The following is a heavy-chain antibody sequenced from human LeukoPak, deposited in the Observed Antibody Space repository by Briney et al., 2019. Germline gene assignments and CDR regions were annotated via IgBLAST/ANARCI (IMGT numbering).Heavy chain of an antibody. J-gene: IGHJ4*02. CDR1: GFIFSIYG. Sequence: GGSLRLSCAASGFIFSIYGMHWVRQAPGKGLEWVAFMRSDGSDKYYADSVKGRFTISRDNSKNTLYLQMSSLRAEDTAVYYCAKHDSSSYYWGQGTLVTVSS. V-gene: IGHV3-30*02. CDR3: AKHDSSSYY. D-gene: IGHD3-22*01. CDR2: MRSDGSDK.